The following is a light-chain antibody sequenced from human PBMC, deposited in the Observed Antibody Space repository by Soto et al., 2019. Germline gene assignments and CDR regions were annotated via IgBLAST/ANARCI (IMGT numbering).Light chain of an antibody. V-gene: IGLV2-14*01. J-gene: IGLJ2*01. CDR3: SSYTSYSPLAG. CDR1: SADLGRYNY. Sequence: QSALTQPASVSGYPGQAITISCAGTSADLGRYNYVSWYRQHPGEAPQLLIYEVNNRPSGISTRFSGSKSGNTASFTISGLQTEDEADYYCSSYTSYSPLAGFGGGTKLTVL. CDR2: EVN.